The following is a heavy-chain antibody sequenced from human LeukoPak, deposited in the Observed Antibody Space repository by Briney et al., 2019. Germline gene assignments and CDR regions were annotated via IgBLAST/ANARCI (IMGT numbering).Heavy chain of an antibody. CDR2: ISGSGGST. Sequence: GGSLRLSCAASGFTFSSYAMSWVRQAPGKGLEWVSAISGSGGSTYYADSVKGRFTISRDNSKNTLYLRMNSLRAEDTAVYYCAKDPSGNSYFDYWGQGTLVTVSS. D-gene: IGHD1-26*01. CDR1: GFTFSSYA. CDR3: AKDPSGNSYFDY. J-gene: IGHJ4*02. V-gene: IGHV3-23*01.